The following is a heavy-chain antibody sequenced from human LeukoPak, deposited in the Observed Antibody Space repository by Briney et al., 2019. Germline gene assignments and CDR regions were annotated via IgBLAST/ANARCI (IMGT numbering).Heavy chain of an antibody. J-gene: IGHJ4*02. Sequence: PSETLYLTCTVSGGSISSGSYYWSWIRQPAGTGLEWIGRIYTSGSTNYNPSLKSRVTISVDTSKNQSSLKLSSVTAADTAVYYCAREPRDYYGSGSYYTSYYFDYWGQGTLVTVSS. CDR2: IYTSGST. V-gene: IGHV4-61*02. CDR1: GGSISSGSYY. CDR3: AREPRDYYGSGSYYTSYYFDY. D-gene: IGHD3-10*01.